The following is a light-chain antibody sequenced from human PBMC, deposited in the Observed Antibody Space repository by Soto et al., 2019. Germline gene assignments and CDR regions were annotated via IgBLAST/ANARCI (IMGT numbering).Light chain of an antibody. V-gene: IGLV2-14*03. CDR2: EVS. CDR3: RSYTSSSTWL. Sequence: QSALTQPASVSGSPGQSITISCTGTSSDVGAYNYVSWYQQHPGKAPKLMIYEVSNRPSGVSNRFSGSKSANTASLTIAGLQAGDEADYYCRSYTSSSTWLFGGGTKVTVL. J-gene: IGLJ3*02. CDR1: SSDVGAYNY.